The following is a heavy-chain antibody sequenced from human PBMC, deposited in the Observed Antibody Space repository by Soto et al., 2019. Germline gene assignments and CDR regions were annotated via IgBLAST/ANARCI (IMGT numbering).Heavy chain of an antibody. J-gene: IGHJ6*03. CDR1: GYTFTSYD. CDR3: AILEYCSSTSCYDGYYYMDV. D-gene: IGHD2-2*01. CDR2: MNPNSGNT. V-gene: IGHV1-8*01. Sequence: QVQLVQSGAEVKKPGASVKVSCKASGYTFTSYDINWVRQATGQGLEWMGWMNPNSGNTGYAQKFQGRVTMTRNTSISTAYMELSSLRSEETAVYYCAILEYCSSTSCYDGYYYMDVWGKGTTVTVSS.